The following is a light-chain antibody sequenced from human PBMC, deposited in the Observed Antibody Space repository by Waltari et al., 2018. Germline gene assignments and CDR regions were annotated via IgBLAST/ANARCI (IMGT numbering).Light chain of an antibody. Sequence: QSALTQPASVSGSPGQSITISCSGIGSAAGASESVSWYQHHPDKAPQLIIYDVTNLPSGVSDRFSASESANTASLTISRLQPEDEGDYFCSSQTLDGLILFGGGTRLTVL. J-gene: IGLJ3*02. CDR1: GSAAGASES. CDR3: SSQTLDGLIL. V-gene: IGLV2-14*03. CDR2: DVT.